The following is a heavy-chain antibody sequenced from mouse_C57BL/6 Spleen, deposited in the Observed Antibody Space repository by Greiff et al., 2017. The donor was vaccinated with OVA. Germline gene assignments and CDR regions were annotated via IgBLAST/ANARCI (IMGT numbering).Heavy chain of an antibody. D-gene: IGHD1-1*01. Sequence: EVKLMESGGGLVQPGGSLSLSCAASGFTFTDYYMSWVRQPPGKALEWLGFIRNKADGYTTEYSASVKGRFTISRDNSQSILYLQMNALRAEDSATYYCARPRGTHWYFDVWGTGTTVTVSS. CDR1: GFTFTDYY. V-gene: IGHV7-3*01. CDR2: IRNKADGYTT. J-gene: IGHJ1*03. CDR3: ARPRGTHWYFDV.